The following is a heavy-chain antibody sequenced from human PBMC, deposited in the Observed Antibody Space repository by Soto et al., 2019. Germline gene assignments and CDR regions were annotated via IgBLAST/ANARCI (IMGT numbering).Heavy chain of an antibody. CDR1: GFTFSSYA. V-gene: IGHV3-23*01. CDR2: ISGSGGST. Sequence: GGSLRLSCAASGFTFSSYAMSWVRQAPGKGLEWVSAISGSGGSTYYADSVKGRFNISRDNSKNTLNLKMNSLRAEDTAVYYCAKDLDWVSTVFGDAKHSYNGKDGSGQGSTV. CDR3: AKDLDWVSTVFGDAKHSYNGKDG. D-gene: IGHD2-21*02. J-gene: IGHJ6*02.